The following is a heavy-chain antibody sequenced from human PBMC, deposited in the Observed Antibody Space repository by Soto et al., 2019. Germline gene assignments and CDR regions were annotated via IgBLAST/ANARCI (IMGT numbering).Heavy chain of an antibody. CDR1: GFTFSSYA. D-gene: IGHD4-17*01. Sequence: QVQLVESGGGVVQPGRSLRLSCAASGFTFSSYAMHWVRQAPGKGLEWVAVISYDGSNKYYADSVKGRFTISRDNSKNTLYLQMNSLRAEDTAVYYCARGNGDDALAHFDLWGRGTLVTVSS. CDR2: ISYDGSNK. CDR3: ARGNGDDALAHFDL. V-gene: IGHV3-30-3*01. J-gene: IGHJ2*01.